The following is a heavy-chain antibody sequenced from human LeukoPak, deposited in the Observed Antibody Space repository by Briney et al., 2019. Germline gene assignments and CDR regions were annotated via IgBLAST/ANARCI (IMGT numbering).Heavy chain of an antibody. Sequence: GSLRLSCAASGFTFSSYSINWVRQAPGKGLEWIGEINHSGSTNYNPSLKSRVTISVDTSKNQFSLKLSSVTAADTAVYYCARALYYYDSSGIIDYWGQGTLVTVSS. CDR1: GFTFSSYS. D-gene: IGHD3-22*01. V-gene: IGHV4-34*01. CDR3: ARALYYYDSSGIIDY. J-gene: IGHJ4*02. CDR2: INHSGST.